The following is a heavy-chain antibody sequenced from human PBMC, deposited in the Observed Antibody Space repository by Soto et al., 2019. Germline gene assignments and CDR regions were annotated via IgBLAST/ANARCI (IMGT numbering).Heavy chain of an antibody. CDR1: GGSISSSSYY. J-gene: IGHJ3*02. CDR2: IYYSGST. Sequence: SETLSLTCTVSGGSISSSSYYWGWIRQPPGKGLEWIGSIYYSGSTYYNPSLKSRVTISVDTSKNHFSLKLSSVTAADTAVYYCARLGPAGDFWSGYWDDAFDIWGQGTMVTVSS. CDR3: ARLGPAGDFWSGYWDDAFDI. V-gene: IGHV4-39*01. D-gene: IGHD3-3*01.